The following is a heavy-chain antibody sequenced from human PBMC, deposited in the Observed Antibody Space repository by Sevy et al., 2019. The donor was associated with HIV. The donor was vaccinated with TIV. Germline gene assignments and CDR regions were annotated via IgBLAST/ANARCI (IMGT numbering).Heavy chain of an antibody. V-gene: IGHV3-23*01. CDR2: VSFGCGKI. CDR3: AREGCTRPHDY. Sequence: GGSLRLSCAASGFAFYDYCMSWIRQAPGKWLEWVATVSFGCGKIKYADSVKGRFSISRENSKNSFYLQMDNLRVDDTALYYCAREGCTRPHDYWGQGTRVTVSS. CDR1: GFAFYDYC. D-gene: IGHD2-8*01. J-gene: IGHJ4*02.